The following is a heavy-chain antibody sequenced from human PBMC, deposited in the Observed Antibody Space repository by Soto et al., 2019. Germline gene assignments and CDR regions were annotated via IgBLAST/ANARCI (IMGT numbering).Heavy chain of an antibody. V-gene: IGHV4-39*01. CDR3: ARHRIVVVPAALDY. CDR1: GGSISSSSYY. D-gene: IGHD2-2*01. Sequence: QLQLQESGPGLVKPSETLSLTCTVSGGSISSSSYYWGWIRQPPGKGLEWIGSIYYSGSTYYNPSLKSRVTLSVDTSKNQFSLKLSSVTAADTAVYYCARHRIVVVPAALDYWGQGTLVTVSS. J-gene: IGHJ4*02. CDR2: IYYSGST.